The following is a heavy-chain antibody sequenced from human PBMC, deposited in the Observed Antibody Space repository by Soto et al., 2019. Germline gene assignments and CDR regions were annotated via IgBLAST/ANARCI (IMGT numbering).Heavy chain of an antibody. CDR3: ANPYYYDSSGYYSQPIDY. J-gene: IGHJ4*02. CDR1: GFTFSSSA. D-gene: IGHD3-22*01. V-gene: IGHV3-23*01. CDR2: ISASGGRT. Sequence: GGSLRLSCAASGFTFSSSAMSWVRQAPGKGLEWVSAISASGGRTYYADSVKGRFTISRDNSKNTLYLQMNSLRAEDTAVYYCANPYYYDSSGYYSQPIDYWGQGTLVTVSS.